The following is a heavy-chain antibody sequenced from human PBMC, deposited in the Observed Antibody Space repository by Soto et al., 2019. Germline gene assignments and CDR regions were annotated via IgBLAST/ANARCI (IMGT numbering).Heavy chain of an antibody. D-gene: IGHD1-26*01. CDR2: TYYRSKWYN. CDR1: GDSVSSNSAA. CDR3: HYGMDV. Sequence: SQTLSLTCAISGDSVSSNSAAWNWIRQSPSRGLEWLGRTYYRSKWYNDYAVSVKSRITINPDTSKNSLRAEDTAVYYCAKDMWELHYGMDVWGQGTTVTVSS. J-gene: IGHJ6*02. V-gene: IGHV6-1*01.